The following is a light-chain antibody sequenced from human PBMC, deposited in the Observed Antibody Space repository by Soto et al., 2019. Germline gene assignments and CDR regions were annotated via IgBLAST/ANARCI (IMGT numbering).Light chain of an antibody. CDR1: QSVSSSY. CDR3: QQYGSSLTWT. V-gene: IGKV3-20*01. CDR2: GAS. Sequence: EIVLTQSPGTLSLSPGERATLSCRASQSVSSSYLALYQQKPGQAPRLLIYGASSRASGIPDRLSGSGSGKDFTLPISSLETEDFGAYFCQQYGSSLTWTLGQGTKVEIK. J-gene: IGKJ1*01.